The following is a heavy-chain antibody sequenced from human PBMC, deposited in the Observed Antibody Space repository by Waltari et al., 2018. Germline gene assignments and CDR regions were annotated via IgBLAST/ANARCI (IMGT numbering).Heavy chain of an antibody. CDR2: IKQDGSEK. V-gene: IGHV3-7*01. D-gene: IGHD4-17*01. CDR3: ARDETVTTDYGMDV. CDR1: GFTFSSYW. Sequence: EVQLVESGGGLVQPGGSLRLSCAASGFTFSSYWMSWFRQAPGKGLEWVANIKQDGSEKYYVDSVKGRFTISRDNAKNSLYLQMNSLRAEDTAVYYCARDETVTTDYGMDVWGQGTTVTVSS. J-gene: IGHJ6*02.